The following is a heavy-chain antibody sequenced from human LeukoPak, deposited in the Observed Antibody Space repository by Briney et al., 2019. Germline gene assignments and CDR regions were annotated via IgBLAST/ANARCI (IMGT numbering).Heavy chain of an antibody. V-gene: IGHV3-21*01. CDR1: GFTFSSYS. CDR3: ARDIQLHD. CDR2: ISSSRSYI. D-gene: IGHD5-18*01. Sequence: TGGSLRLSCAASGFTFSSYSMNWVRQAPGKGLEWVSSISSSRSYIYYADSVKGRITISRDNAKNSLFLQVNSLRAEDTAVYYCARDIQLHDWGQGTLVTVSS. J-gene: IGHJ4*02.